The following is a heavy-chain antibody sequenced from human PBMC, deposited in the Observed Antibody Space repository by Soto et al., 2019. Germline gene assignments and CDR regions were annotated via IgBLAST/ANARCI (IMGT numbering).Heavy chain of an antibody. J-gene: IGHJ4*02. Sequence: PGGSLRLSCAASGFTFSSYAMSWVRQAPGKGLEWVSSISSSGGSIYYADSVKGRFTISRDNSKNSLYLQMNSLRAEDTAVYYCARDPAYFDFWGQGTLVTVSS. CDR3: ARDPAYFDF. CDR2: ISSSGGSI. V-gene: IGHV3-23*01. CDR1: GFTFSSYA.